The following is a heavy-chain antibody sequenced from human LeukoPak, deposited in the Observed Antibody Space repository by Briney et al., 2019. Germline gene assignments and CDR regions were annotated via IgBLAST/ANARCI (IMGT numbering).Heavy chain of an antibody. D-gene: IGHD6-19*01. J-gene: IGHJ6*03. CDR2: VNSDETST. CDR3: ARDAGNSSGWYGLWRSDYYMDV. V-gene: IGHV3-74*01. CDR1: GFTFSTYW. Sequence: GGSLRLSCVASGFTFSTYWIHWVRQAPGKGLVWVSRVNSDETSTDYADSVTGRFTISRDNAKSTVYLQMNSLRADDTAVYYCARDAGNSSGWYGLWRSDYYMDVWGKGTTVTVSS.